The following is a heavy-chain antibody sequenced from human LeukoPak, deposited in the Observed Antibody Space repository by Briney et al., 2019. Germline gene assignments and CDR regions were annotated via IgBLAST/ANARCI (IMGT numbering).Heavy chain of an antibody. D-gene: IGHD3-10*01. CDR1: GFTFSNYA. CDR3: AKEGCDSGSYCGGGVA. J-gene: IGHJ6*02. Sequence: PGGSLRLSCAASGFTFSNYAMSWVRQAPGKGLEWVSTISGSGGSTYNADSVKGRFTISRDNSKNTLYLQMNSLRAEDTAVYYCAKEGCDSGSYCGGGVAWGQGTTVTVSS. CDR2: ISGSGGST. V-gene: IGHV3-23*01.